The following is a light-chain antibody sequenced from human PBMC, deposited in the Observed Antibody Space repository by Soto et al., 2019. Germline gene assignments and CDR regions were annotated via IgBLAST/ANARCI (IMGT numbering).Light chain of an antibody. J-gene: IGLJ1*01. Sequence: SYELTQPLSVSVALGQTARITCGGNNIGNKNVHGYQQKPCQAPLLVIYRNSNRPSGIPERFSGSNSGNTATLTISRAQAGDEADYYCQVWDSSTVFGTGTKLAVL. CDR2: RNS. CDR1: NIGNKN. CDR3: QVWDSSTV. V-gene: IGLV3-9*01.